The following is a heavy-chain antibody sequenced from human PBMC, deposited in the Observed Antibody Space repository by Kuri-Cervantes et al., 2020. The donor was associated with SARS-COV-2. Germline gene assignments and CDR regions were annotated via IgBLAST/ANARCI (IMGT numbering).Heavy chain of an antibody. Sequence: ASVKVSCKASGYTFTSYDINWVRQATGQGLEWMGWMNPNSGNTLYAQFFQGRVTMTRDTSISTAYMELSSLRSEDTAVYYCATLGLRFLEWLPLKSYYFDYWGQGTLVTVSS. V-gene: IGHV1-8*02. CDR2: MNPNSGNT. CDR3: ATLGLRFLEWLPLKSYYFDY. D-gene: IGHD3-3*01. J-gene: IGHJ4*02. CDR1: GYTFTSYD.